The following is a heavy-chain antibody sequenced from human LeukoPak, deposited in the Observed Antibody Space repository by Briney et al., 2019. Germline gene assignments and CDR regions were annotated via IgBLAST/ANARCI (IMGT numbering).Heavy chain of an antibody. V-gene: IGHV3-11*04. CDR2: ISSSGSTI. CDR3: ARDLRYYYMDV. CDR1: GFTLSDYY. Sequence: AGGSLRLSCAASGFTLSDYYMSWIRQAPGKGLERVSYISSSGSTIYYADSVKGRFTISRDNAKNSLYLQMNSLRAEDTAVYYCARDLRYYYMDVWGKGTTVTVSS. J-gene: IGHJ6*03.